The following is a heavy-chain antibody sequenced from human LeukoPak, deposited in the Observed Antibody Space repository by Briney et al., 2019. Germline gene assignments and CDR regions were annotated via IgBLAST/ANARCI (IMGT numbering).Heavy chain of an antibody. Sequence: PGGSLRLSCAASGFSFSTYAMNWVRQAPGKGLEWVSSISSSRNYISYADSVKGRFTISRDNAKNSLFLQMNSLRAEDTAVYYCARDPDQLLHDAFDVWGQGTMVSVAS. CDR1: GFSFSTYA. V-gene: IGHV3-21*01. CDR3: ARDPDQLLHDAFDV. CDR2: ISSSRNYI. J-gene: IGHJ3*01. D-gene: IGHD2-2*01.